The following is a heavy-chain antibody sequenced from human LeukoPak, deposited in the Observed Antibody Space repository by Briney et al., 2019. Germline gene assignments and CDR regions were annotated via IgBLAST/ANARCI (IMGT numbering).Heavy chain of an antibody. CDR1: GGSISSYY. J-gene: IGHJ4*02. V-gene: IGHV4-59*01. CDR2: IYYSGST. CDR3: ARAPTFDY. Sequence: PSETLSLTCTVSGGSISSYYWSWIRQPPGKGLEWIGYIYYSGSTNYNPSLKRRVTISVDTSKNQFSLKLRSVTAADTAVYYCARAPTFDYWGQGTLVTVSS.